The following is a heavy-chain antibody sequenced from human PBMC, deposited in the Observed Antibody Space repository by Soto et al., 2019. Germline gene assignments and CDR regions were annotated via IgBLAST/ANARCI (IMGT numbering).Heavy chain of an antibody. Sequence: SETLSLTCTVSGGSISSYCWSWIRQPPGKGLEWIGNIDYSGSTNYNPSLKSRVTLSIDTSKNQFSLKLMSVTAADAAAYYCTSESYSYALDYWGQGTLDTESS. CDR1: GGSISSYC. J-gene: IGHJ4*02. D-gene: IGHD5-18*01. CDR2: IDYSGST. CDR3: TSESYSYALDY. V-gene: IGHV4-59*01.